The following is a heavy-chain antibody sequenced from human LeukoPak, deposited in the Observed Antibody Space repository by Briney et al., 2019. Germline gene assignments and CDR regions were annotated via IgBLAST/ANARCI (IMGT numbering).Heavy chain of an antibody. CDR3: ATSTAAAGTD. CDR2: IKQDGSEK. D-gene: IGHD6-13*01. V-gene: IGHV3-7*03. Sequence: GGSLRLSCAASGFTFSNLWVSWVRQAPGKGLKWVANIKQDGSEKYYVDSVKGRFTISRDNAQNSLYLQMNSLRAEDTAIYYCATSTAAAGTDWGQGTLVTVSS. J-gene: IGHJ4*02. CDR1: GFTFSNLW.